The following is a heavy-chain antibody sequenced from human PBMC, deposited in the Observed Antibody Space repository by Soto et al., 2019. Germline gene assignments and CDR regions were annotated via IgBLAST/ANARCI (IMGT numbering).Heavy chain of an antibody. J-gene: IGHJ5*02. V-gene: IGHV3-30*18. CDR2: ISYDGSNK. CDR3: AKDLGCTSISCQNNWFDP. CDR1: GFTFSSYG. Sequence: QVQLVESGGGVVQPGRSLRLSCAASGFTFSSYGMHWVRQAPGKGLECVAVISYDGSNKYYGDSVKGRFTISRDNSKNTRYLQMNSLRAEDTAVYYCAKDLGCTSISCQNNWFDPWGQGTMVTVSA. D-gene: IGHD2-2*01.